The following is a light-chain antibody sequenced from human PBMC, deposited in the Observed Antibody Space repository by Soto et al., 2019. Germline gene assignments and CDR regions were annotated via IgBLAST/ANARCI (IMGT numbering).Light chain of an antibody. CDR3: QQCDNYPLT. CDR1: QSISTW. CDR2: KAS. J-gene: IGKJ4*01. Sequence: DIQMTQSPSTVSASVGDTVTITCRASQSISTWLAWYQQKPGKAPKVLIYKASTLESGVSPRFRGSGSVTAFTLTISALQPEDFATYYCQQCDNYPLTFGGGTKVEIK. V-gene: IGKV1-5*03.